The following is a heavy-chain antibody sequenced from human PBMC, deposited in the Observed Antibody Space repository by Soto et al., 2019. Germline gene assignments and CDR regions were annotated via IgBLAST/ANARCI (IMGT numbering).Heavy chain of an antibody. J-gene: IGHJ5*02. CDR3: ARDAPHNYWSKYNWFDP. CDR1: GYTFTSYG. Sequence: QVQLVQSGAQVKKPGASVKVSCKASGYTFTSYGISWVRQAPGQGLEWMGWISAYNGNTNYAHKLQGRVTMTTDTSTSTAYMELRSLRSDDTAVYYCARDAPHNYWSKYNWFDPWGQGTLVTVSS. V-gene: IGHV1-18*01. D-gene: IGHD2-8*02. CDR2: ISAYNGNT.